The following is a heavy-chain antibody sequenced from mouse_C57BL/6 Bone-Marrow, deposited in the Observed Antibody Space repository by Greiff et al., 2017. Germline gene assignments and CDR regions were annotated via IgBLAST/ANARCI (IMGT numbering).Heavy chain of an antibody. J-gene: IGHJ1*03. Sequence: VQLQQSGAELAKPGASVKLSCKASGYTFTSYWMHWVKQRPGQGLEWIGYINPSSGYTKYNQKFKDKATLTADKSSSTAYMQLSRLTCGDSADYSGDPIATEVETDWYFDVWGTGTTVTVSS. V-gene: IGHV1-7*01. D-gene: IGHD1-1*01. CDR2: INPSSGYT. CDR1: GYTFTSYW. CDR3: DPIATEVETDWYFDV.